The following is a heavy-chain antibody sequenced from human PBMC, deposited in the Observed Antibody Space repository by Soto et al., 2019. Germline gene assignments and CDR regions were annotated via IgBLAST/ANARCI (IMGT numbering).Heavy chain of an antibody. J-gene: IGHJ4*02. CDR3: AKIILFNYDSSGYYFDY. D-gene: IGHD3-22*01. CDR1: GFTFSSYA. CDR2: ISGSGGST. Sequence: EVQLLESGGGLVQPGGSLRLSCAASGFTFSSYAMSWVRQAPGKGLEWVSAISGSGGSTYYADSVKGRFTISRDNSKNTLYLQMNSLRAEDTAVYYCAKIILFNYDSSGYYFDYWGQGTLVTVSS. V-gene: IGHV3-23*01.